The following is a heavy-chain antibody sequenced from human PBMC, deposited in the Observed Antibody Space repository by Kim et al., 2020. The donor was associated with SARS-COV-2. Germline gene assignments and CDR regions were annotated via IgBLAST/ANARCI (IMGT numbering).Heavy chain of an antibody. CDR2: ISNSGST. V-gene: IGHV4-31*03. CDR1: GGSISTLNFY. CDR3: ARGLAKLSLRPDMRVGELVEWVREGLDV. D-gene: IGHD3-16*02. J-gene: IGHJ6*02. Sequence: SETLSLTCIVSGGSISTLNFYWNWIRQHPGKGLEWIGCISNSGSTYYNPSLKSRITMSVDTSKNQFSLNVTSVTAADTAVYYCARGLAKLSLRPDMRVGELVEWVREGLDVWGQGSTITVSS.